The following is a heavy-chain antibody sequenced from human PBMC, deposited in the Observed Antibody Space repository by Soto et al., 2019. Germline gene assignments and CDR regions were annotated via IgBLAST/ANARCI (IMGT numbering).Heavy chain of an antibody. Sequence: QVRLVESGGGAVQPGDSLRLSCDASGFTFSTYALHWVHQAPGKGLEWVPFISYTGANQYYADSVKGRFTVSRDNSSNIASLQMTSLKPEASAVYLCARDAFLYSRGAYYEHWGQGTLVTFSS. J-gene: IGHJ4*02. CDR1: GFTFSTYA. CDR2: ISYTGANQ. CDR3: ARDAFLYSRGAYYEH. D-gene: IGHD3-16*01. V-gene: IGHV3-30-3*01.